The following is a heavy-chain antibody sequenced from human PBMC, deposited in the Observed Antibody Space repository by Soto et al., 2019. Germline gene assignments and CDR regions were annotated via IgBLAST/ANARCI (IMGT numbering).Heavy chain of an antibody. CDR2: MNPNSGDT. Sequence: QVQLVQSGAEVKKPGASVKVSCQASGYTFINYDINWVRQATGQGLEWIGWMNPNSGDTGYAQKFQGRVTMTRDTSISTAYMDLSSLRSDDTAVYYCARGDGSYYGSVSYFDSWGEGTLVTVSS. J-gene: IGHJ5*01. CDR3: ARGDGSYYGSVSYFDS. D-gene: IGHD3-10*01. V-gene: IGHV1-8*01. CDR1: GYTFINYD.